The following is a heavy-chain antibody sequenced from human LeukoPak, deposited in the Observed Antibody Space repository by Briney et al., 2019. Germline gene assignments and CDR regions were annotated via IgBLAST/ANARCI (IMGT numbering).Heavy chain of an antibody. J-gene: IGHJ4*02. D-gene: IGHD3-16*01. Sequence: GRSLRLSCAASGLTFSSYGMHWVRQAPGKGLEWVAVIWYDGSNKYYADSVKGRFTISRDNSKNTLYLQMNSLRAEDTAVYYCALRGPDFDYWGQGTLVTVSS. CDR1: GLTFSSYG. CDR2: IWYDGSNK. V-gene: IGHV3-33*01. CDR3: ALRGPDFDY.